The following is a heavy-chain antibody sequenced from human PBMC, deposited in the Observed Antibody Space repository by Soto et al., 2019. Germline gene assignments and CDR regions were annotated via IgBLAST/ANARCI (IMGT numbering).Heavy chain of an antibody. CDR2: INAGNGNT. D-gene: IGHD3-10*01. CDR3: ARLYGSGSYYTKYDY. Sequence: ASVKVSCKASGYTFTSYAMHWVRQAPGQRLEWMGWINAGNGNTKYSQKFQGRVTITRDTSASTAYMELSSLRSEDTAVYYCARLYGSGSYYTKYDYWGQGTLVTVSS. V-gene: IGHV1-3*01. CDR1: GYTFTSYA. J-gene: IGHJ4*02.